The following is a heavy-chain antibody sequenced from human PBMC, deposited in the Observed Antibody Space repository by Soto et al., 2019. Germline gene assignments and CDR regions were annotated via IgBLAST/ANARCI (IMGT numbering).Heavy chain of an antibody. CDR3: ARGGVYYDTSGYNAFDI. D-gene: IGHD3-22*01. CDR2: ISSGGNTI. V-gene: IGHV3-11*01. Sequence: GGSLRLSCAASGFTFSDYYMSWIRQAPGKGLEWFSYISSGGNTINYADSVKGRFTISRDNAKNSLFLQIDSLRAEDTAVYYCARGGVYYDTSGYNAFDIWGQGTMVTVSS. J-gene: IGHJ3*02. CDR1: GFTFSDYY.